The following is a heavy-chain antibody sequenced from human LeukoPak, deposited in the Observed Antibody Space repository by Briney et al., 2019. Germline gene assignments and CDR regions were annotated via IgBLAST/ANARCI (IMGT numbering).Heavy chain of an antibody. J-gene: IGHJ4*02. D-gene: IGHD2-2*01. CDR1: GYTFTSYD. V-gene: IGHV1-8*01. Sequence: ASVKVSLKASGYTFTSYDINWVRQATGQGLEWMGWMNPNSGNTDYAQKFQGRVTMTRNTSISTAYMELSSLRSEDTAVYYCARGYCSSIICYDDYWGQGRLATVSS. CDR3: ARGYCSSIICYDDY. CDR2: MNPNSGNT.